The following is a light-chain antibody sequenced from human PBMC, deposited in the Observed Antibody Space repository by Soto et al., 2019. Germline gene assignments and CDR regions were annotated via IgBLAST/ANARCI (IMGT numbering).Light chain of an antibody. CDR2: EVV. CDR1: SSDVGAYNF. J-gene: IGLJ2*01. CDR3: NSYAGSNILV. Sequence: QSVLTQPPSASGSPGQSVTISCTGTSSDVGAYNFVSWYQQHPGKVPKLIIYEVVERPSGVPDRFSGSKSGNTASLTVSGLQAEDEADYYCNSYAGSNILVFGGGTKVTVL. V-gene: IGLV2-8*01.